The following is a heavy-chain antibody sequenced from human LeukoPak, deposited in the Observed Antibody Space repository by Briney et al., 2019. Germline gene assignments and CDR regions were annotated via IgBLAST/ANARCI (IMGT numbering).Heavy chain of an antibody. Sequence: GGSLRLSCAASEFIFSTYWMHWVRQAPGKGLVWVSRINSDGGSTTYADSVKGRFTISRDNAKNMLYLQMNSLRAEDTAVYYCARDRFFGMDVWGQGTTFTVSS. V-gene: IGHV3-74*01. CDR2: INSDGGST. CDR3: ARDRFFGMDV. J-gene: IGHJ6*02. CDR1: EFIFSTYW.